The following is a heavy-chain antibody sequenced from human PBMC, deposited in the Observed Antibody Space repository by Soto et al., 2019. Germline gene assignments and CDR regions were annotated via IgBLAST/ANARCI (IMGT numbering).Heavy chain of an antibody. V-gene: IGHV4-61*01. Sequence: SETLSLTCTVSGGSGSSGNHYWSWIRQPPGKGLEWIGYIHYSGSTIYDPSLNSRVAMSIDKSKNQFSLKLSSVTAADTAVDYCARINWDSSNWYYFDYWGQGTLVTVS. D-gene: IGHD6-13*01. CDR2: IHYSGST. J-gene: IGHJ4*02. CDR1: GGSGSSGNHY. CDR3: ARINWDSSNWYYFDY.